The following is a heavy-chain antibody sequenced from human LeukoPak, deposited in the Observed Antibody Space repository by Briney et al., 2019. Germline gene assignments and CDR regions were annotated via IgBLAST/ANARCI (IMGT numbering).Heavy chain of an antibody. J-gene: IGHJ6*02. CDR2: IIPIFGTA. D-gene: IGHD2-2*01. CDR3: ARGGIVVVPAGNERPKGYYYGMDV. CDR1: GGTFSSYA. Sequence: ASVKVSCKASGGTFSSYAIGWVRQAPGQGLEWMGGIIPIFGTANYAQKFQGRVTITADESTSTAYMELSSLRSEDTAVYYCARGGIVVVPAGNERPKGYYYGMDVWGQGTTVTVSS. V-gene: IGHV1-69*01.